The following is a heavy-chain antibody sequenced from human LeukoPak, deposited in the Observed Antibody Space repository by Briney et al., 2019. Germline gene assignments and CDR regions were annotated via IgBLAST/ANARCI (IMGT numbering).Heavy chain of an antibody. J-gene: IGHJ5*02. D-gene: IGHD1-7*01. CDR1: GFTFTSYH. CDR2: IIPIFGTA. Sequence: GASVKVSCKTSGFTFTSYHMHWVRQAPGQGLEWMGGIIPIFGTANYAQKFQGRVTITTDESTSTAYMELSSLRSEDTAVYYCARDNYAGANWFDPWGQGTLVTVSS. CDR3: ARDNYAGANWFDP. V-gene: IGHV1-69*05.